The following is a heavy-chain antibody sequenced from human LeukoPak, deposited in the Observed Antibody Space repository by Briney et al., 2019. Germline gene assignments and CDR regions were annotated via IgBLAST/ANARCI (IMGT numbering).Heavy chain of an antibody. V-gene: IGHV4-59*08. CDR3: ASRSSIWSGYQDTLYYFDS. Sequence: SETLSLPCTVSGGSISSYYWSWIRQPPGKRLEWIGYIYYSGSTNYNPSLESRVTISVDTPKNQFSLKLSSVTAADTAVYYCASRSSIWSGYQDTLYYFDSWGQGTLVTVSS. CDR2: IYYSGST. D-gene: IGHD3-3*01. J-gene: IGHJ4*02. CDR1: GGSISSYY.